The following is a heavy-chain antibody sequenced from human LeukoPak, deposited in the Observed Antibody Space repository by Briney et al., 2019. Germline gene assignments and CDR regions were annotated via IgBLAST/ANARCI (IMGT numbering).Heavy chain of an antibody. CDR2: ISYDGSNK. CDR3: AREVVPAASYPYSMDV. J-gene: IGHJ6*04. D-gene: IGHD2-2*01. CDR1: GFTLSSYA. V-gene: IGHV3-30*04. Sequence: GGSLRLSCSAYGFTLSSYAIHSVRQAPGKGLEWVAVISYDGSNKYYADSVKGRFTISIDNSKNTLYLQMNSLRAEDTAVYYCAREVVPAASYPYSMDVWGKGTTVTVSS.